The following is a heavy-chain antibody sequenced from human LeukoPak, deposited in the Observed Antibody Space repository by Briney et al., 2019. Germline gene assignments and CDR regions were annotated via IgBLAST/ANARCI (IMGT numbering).Heavy chain of an antibody. CDR2: ISSDGGYT. D-gene: IGHD5/OR15-5a*01. CDR1: GFTVSSNH. V-gene: IGHV3-64D*09. Sequence: PGGSLRLSCAVSGFTVSSNHMSWVRQAPGKGLEYVSGISSDGGYTPYADSVKGRFSISRDNSKNTLYLQMSSLRTEDTAVYYCQVSAANTGFDYWGQGTLVTVSS. J-gene: IGHJ4*02. CDR3: QVSAANTGFDY.